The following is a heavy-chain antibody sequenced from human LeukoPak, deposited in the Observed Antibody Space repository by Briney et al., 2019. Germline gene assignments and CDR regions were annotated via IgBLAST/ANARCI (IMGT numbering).Heavy chain of an antibody. CDR3: ATNPGDRSYYYMDV. Sequence: GESLKISCKGSGYRFTSYWIGWVRQMPGKGLEWMGIIYPGDSETRYSPSFQGQVTISADKSTSTAYLQWSSLKASDSAMYYCATNPGDRSYYYMDVWGKGTTVTVSS. J-gene: IGHJ6*03. CDR2: IYPGDSET. V-gene: IGHV5-51*01. D-gene: IGHD3-16*01. CDR1: GYRFTSYW.